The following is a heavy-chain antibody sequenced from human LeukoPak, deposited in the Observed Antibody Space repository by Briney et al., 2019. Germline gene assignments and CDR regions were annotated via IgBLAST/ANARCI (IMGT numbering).Heavy chain of an antibody. CDR2: IKQDGSEK. Sequence: HPGGSLRLSCAASGFTFSSYWMSWVRQAPGKGLEWVANIKQDGSEKYYVDSVKGRFTISRDNAENSLYLQMNSLRAEDTAVYDCARDRSLGYCSSTSCYAPNWYFDLWGRGTLVTVSS. V-gene: IGHV3-7*03. CDR1: GFTFSSYW. D-gene: IGHD2-2*01. CDR3: ARDRSLGYCSSTSCYAPNWYFDL. J-gene: IGHJ2*01.